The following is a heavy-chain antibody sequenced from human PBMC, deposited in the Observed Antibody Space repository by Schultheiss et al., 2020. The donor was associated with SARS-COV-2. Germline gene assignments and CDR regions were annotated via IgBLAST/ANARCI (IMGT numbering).Heavy chain of an antibody. CDR2: ISSSSSYI. V-gene: IGHV3-21*01. CDR3: AKDRLGSSSRMDV. J-gene: IGHJ6*02. D-gene: IGHD2-15*01. CDR1: GFTVSSNY. Sequence: GGSLRLSCAASGFTVSSNYMSWVRQAPGKGLEWVSSISSSSSYIYYADSVKGRFTISRDNSKNTLYLQMNSLRAEDTAVYYCAKDRLGSSSRMDVWGQGTTVTVSS.